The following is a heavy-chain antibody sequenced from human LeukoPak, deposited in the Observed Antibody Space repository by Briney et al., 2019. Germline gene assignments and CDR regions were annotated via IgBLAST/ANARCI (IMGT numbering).Heavy chain of an antibody. CDR3: ATWYSGSYYFDY. V-gene: IGHV1-24*01. CDR2: FDPEDGET. D-gene: IGHD1-26*01. J-gene: IGHJ4*02. Sequence: ASVKVSCKVSGYTLTELSMHWVRQPPGKGLEWMGGFDPEDGETIYAQKFQSRVTMTEDTSTDTAYMELSSLRSEDTAVYYCATWYSGSYYFDYWGQGTLVTVSS. CDR1: GYTLTELS.